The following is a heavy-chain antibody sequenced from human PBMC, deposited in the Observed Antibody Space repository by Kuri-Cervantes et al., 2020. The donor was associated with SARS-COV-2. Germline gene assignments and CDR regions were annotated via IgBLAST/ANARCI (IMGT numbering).Heavy chain of an antibody. Sequence: SVKVSCKDSGGTFSSYAISWVRQAPGQGLEWMGGFIPIFGTANYAQKFQGRVTITTDESTSTAYMELSSLRSEDTAVYYCASGCSSGSHYDYYMDVWGKGTTVTVSS. J-gene: IGHJ6*03. CDR1: GGTFSSYA. D-gene: IGHD6-19*01. CDR2: FIPIFGTA. V-gene: IGHV1-69*05. CDR3: ASGCSSGSHYDYYMDV.